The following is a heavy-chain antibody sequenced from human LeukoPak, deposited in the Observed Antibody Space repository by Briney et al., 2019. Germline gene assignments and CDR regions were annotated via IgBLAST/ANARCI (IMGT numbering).Heavy chain of an antibody. Sequence: GGSLRPSCAASGFTFSNDAMSWVRQAPGRGLEWVSSIGGYGTTAYYADSVKGRLTISRDNSKNTLCLQMNGLRAEDTAIYYCAKHGAGITVAGRRHLDYWGQGTLVTVSS. J-gene: IGHJ4*02. CDR1: GFTFSNDA. D-gene: IGHD6-19*01. CDR3: AKHGAGITVAGRRHLDY. V-gene: IGHV3-23*01. CDR2: IGGYGTTA.